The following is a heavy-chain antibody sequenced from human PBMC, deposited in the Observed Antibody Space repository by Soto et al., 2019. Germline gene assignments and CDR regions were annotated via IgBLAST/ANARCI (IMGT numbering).Heavy chain of an antibody. CDR2: INPNSGGT. J-gene: IGHJ4*02. D-gene: IGHD3-3*01. CDR1: GYTFTGYY. V-gene: IGHV1-2*04. CDR3: ARAGAYYDFWSGYYIYYFDY. Sequence: ASVKVSCKASGYTFTGYYMHWVRQAPGQGLEWMGWINPNSGGTNYAQKFQGWVTMTRDTSISTAYMELSRLRSDDTAVYYCARAGAYYDFWSGYYIYYFDYWGQGTLVTVSS.